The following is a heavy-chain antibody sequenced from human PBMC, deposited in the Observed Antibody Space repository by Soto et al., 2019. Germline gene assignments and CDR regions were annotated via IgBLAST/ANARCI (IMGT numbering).Heavy chain of an antibody. V-gene: IGHV4-39*01. J-gene: IGHJ5*02. CDR3: ARHYSSGSRNWFDP. D-gene: IGHD6-19*01. Sequence: QLQLQESGPGLVKPSETLSLTCSVSGGSINSSSYFWGWVRQPPGKGLEWIGSIYYSGSTYYNPSHRSRVPISVDTSKNQSSLKLSSVTAADTAVFYCARHYSSGSRNWFDPWGQGTLVTVSS. CDR1: GGSINSSSYF. CDR2: IYYSGST.